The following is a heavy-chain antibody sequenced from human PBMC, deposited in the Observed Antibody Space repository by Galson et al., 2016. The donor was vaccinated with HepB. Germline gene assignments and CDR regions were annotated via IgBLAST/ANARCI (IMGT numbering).Heavy chain of an antibody. Sequence: SLRLSCAASGFTFSSYNMNWVRQAPGRGLEWVSSISGSNGFIYYAASVKGRFTISRDNAKNSLHLQMNSLRADDTAVYFCARDLDSRYYYSYDVMDVWGQGTTVTVSS. CDR3: ARDLDSRYYYSYDVMDV. D-gene: IGHD3-22*01. V-gene: IGHV3-21*01. CDR2: ISGSNGFI. J-gene: IGHJ6*02. CDR1: GFTFSSYN.